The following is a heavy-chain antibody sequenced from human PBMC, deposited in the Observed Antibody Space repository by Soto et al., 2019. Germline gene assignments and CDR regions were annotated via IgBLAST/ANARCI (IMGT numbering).Heavy chain of an antibody. CDR1: GGSFSGYY. CDR2: INHSGST. D-gene: IGHD6-13*01. J-gene: IGHJ4*02. Sequence: PSETLSLTCAVYGGSFSGYYWSWIRQPPGKGLEWIGEINHSGSTNYNPSLKSRVTISVDTSKNQFSLKLSSVTAADTAVYYCARADIAAAGIVDYWGQGTLVTVSS. CDR3: ARADIAAAGIVDY. V-gene: IGHV4-34*01.